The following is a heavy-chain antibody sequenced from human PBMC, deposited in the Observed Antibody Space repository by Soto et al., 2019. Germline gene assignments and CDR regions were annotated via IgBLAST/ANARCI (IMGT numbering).Heavy chain of an antibody. J-gene: IGHJ4*02. CDR2: IGSSATPSAI. CDR1: GFIFKNFA. CDR3: ASGRPINY. V-gene: IGHV3-48*02. Sequence: GGSLRLSCAASGFIFKNFAMTWVRQAQGKGLEWLSYIGSSATPSAIYYADSVKGRFTISRDNAKDSLYLQMTSLRDEDTAIYYCASGRPINYWGQGTLVTVSS.